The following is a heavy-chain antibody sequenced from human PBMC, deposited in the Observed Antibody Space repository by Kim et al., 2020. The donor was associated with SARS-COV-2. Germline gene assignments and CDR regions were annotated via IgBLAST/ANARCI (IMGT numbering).Heavy chain of an antibody. J-gene: IGHJ3*02. V-gene: IGHV1-69*01. CDR3: ARDRVVAVAERNAFDI. Sequence: KFRGRVTITADESTRTAYMELSSLRSEDTAVYYCARDRVVAVAERNAFDIWGQGTMVTVSS. D-gene: IGHD6-19*01.